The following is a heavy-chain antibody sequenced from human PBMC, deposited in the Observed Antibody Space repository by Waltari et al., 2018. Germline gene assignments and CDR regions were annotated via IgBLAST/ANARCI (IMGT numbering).Heavy chain of an antibody. V-gene: IGHV4-4*02. CDR2: VHHSGKT. Sequence: QVQLQESGQGLVKPSGTLSLTCAVSGDSISGNYWWSWVRQSPEKGLEWSGQVHHSGKTHYNPSLQSRVTISVDKPKNQFSLNLNSVTAADTAVYYCAGDRAIGLFFDYWGRGTLVTVSS. D-gene: IGHD2-2*01. CDR3: AGDRAIGLFFDY. J-gene: IGHJ4*02. CDR1: GDSISGNYW.